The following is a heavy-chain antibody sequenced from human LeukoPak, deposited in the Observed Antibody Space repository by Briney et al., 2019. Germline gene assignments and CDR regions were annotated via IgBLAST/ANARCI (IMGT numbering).Heavy chain of an antibody. V-gene: IGHV1-69*04. J-gene: IGHJ4*02. CDR3: ARATSMVRYYFDY. Sequence: SVKVSCKASGYTFTNYDINWVRQATGQGLEWMGRIIPILGIANYAQKFQGRVTITADKSTSTAYMELSSLRSEDTAVYYCARATSMVRYYFDYWGQGTLVTVSS. D-gene: IGHD3-10*01. CDR2: IIPILGIA. CDR1: GYTFTNYD.